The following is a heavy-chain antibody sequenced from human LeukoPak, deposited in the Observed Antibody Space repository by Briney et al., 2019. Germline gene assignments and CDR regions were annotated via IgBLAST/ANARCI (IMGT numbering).Heavy chain of an antibody. V-gene: IGHV4-34*01. CDR1: GGSFSGYY. CDR3: ARGFGTVTTPDYFDY. CDR2: INHSGST. D-gene: IGHD4-17*01. Sequence: SETLSLTCAVYGGSFSGYYWSWIRQPPGKGLEWIGEINHSGSTNYNPSLKSRVTISVDTSKNQFSLKLSSVTAADTAVYYCARGFGTVTTPDYFDYWGQGTLVTVSS. J-gene: IGHJ4*02.